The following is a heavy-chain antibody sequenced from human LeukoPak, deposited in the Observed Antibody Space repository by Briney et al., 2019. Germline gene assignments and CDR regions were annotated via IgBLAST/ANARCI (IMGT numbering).Heavy chain of an antibody. V-gene: IGHV1-18*01. J-gene: IGHJ4*02. CDR1: GYTFTSYG. D-gene: IGHD1-1*01. CDR2: TSAHNDDT. CDR3: ARDWDSRNDYFDP. Sequence: GASVKVSCKASGYTFTSYGISWVRQAPGQGLEWMGWTSAHNDDTNYAETLQGRLTMTTDISTSTAYMELTSLRSDDTAVYYCARDWDSRNDYFDPWGQGTLVIVSS.